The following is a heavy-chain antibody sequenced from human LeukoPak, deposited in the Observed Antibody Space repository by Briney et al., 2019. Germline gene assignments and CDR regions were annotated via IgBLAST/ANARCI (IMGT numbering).Heavy chain of an antibody. CDR2: INHSGST. J-gene: IGHJ4*02. V-gene: IGHV4-34*01. CDR3: ARLRGKNWNILSTPRNYFDY. CDR1: GGSISSGGYY. D-gene: IGHD1-1*01. Sequence: SETLSLTCAVSGGSISSGGYYWSWIRQPPGKGLEWIGEINHSGSTNYNPSLKSRVTISVDTSKNQFSLKLSSVTAADTAVYYCARLRGKNWNILSTPRNYFDYWGQGTLVTVSS.